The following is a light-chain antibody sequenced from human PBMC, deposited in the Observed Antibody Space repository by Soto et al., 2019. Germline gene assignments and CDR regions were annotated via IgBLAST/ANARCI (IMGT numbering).Light chain of an antibody. CDR1: RLGDKY. CDR3: QAWDSNMVV. J-gene: IGLJ2*01. Sequence: SYELTQPPSVSVSPGQTASITCSGDRLGDKYACWYQQKPGQSPVLVIYQDIKRPSGIPERFSGSNSGNTATLTISGTQAMDEADYYCQAWDSNMVVFGGGTQLTVL. V-gene: IGLV3-1*01. CDR2: QDI.